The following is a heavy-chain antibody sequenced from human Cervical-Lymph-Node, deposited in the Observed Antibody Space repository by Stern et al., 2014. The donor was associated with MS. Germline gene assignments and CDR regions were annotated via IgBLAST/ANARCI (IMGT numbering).Heavy chain of an antibody. CDR3: ARDRGLTHYFYGMDV. CDR2: APYNGSDQ. J-gene: IGHJ6*02. Sequence: VHLVESGGGVVQPGKSLRLSCAASGFTFSDYGMHWVRQAPGKGLEWVALAPYNGSDQYYADSVKGRFTVSRDNSKNTVLLQMNGLRPEDTAVYFCARDRGLTHYFYGMDVWGQGTTVTVSS. CDR1: GFTFSDYG. D-gene: IGHD3-10*01. V-gene: IGHV3-30*03.